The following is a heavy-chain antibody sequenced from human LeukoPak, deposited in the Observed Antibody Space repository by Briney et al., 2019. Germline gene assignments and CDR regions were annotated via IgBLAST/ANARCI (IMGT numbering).Heavy chain of an antibody. V-gene: IGHV3-64*01. D-gene: IGHD3-3*01. CDR1: GFSFSGDY. CDR2: ISGNGVTT. Sequence: GGSLRLSCAASGFSFSGDYIHWVRQAPGKGLEYVSAISGNGVTTHYTNSVKGRFTISRDNSKNTVYLQVGSLSTEDTAVYYCARDTNREQDIWGQGTTVTVSS. CDR3: ARDTNREQDI. J-gene: IGHJ6*02.